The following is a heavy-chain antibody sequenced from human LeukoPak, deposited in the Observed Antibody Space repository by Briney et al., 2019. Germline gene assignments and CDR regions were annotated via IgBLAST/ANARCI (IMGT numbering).Heavy chain of an antibody. CDR3: VSGSSSDY. Sequence: VASATVSCKASGYTFIDYTIHWVRQAPGQGLECVGWIHPASGSTTYAQEFQGRVTMTRDTSISTAYMELSRLRSDDTAVYYCVSGSSSDYWGQGTLVTVSS. J-gene: IGHJ4*02. CDR2: IHPASGST. V-gene: IGHV1-2*02. CDR1: GYTFIDYT. D-gene: IGHD3-3*01.